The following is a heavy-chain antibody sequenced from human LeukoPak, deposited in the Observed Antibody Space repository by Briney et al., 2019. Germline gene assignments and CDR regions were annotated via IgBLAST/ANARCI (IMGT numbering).Heavy chain of an antibody. J-gene: IGHJ4*02. CDR3: ARAASSSGWYPFDY. Sequence: GGSLRLSCAASGFTFSSYAMHWVRQAPGKGLEWGAVISYDGSNKYYADSVKGRFTISRDNSKNTLYLQMNSLRAEDTAVYYCARAASSSGWYPFDYWGQGTLVTVSS. V-gene: IGHV3-30-3*01. D-gene: IGHD6-19*01. CDR1: GFTFSSYA. CDR2: ISYDGSNK.